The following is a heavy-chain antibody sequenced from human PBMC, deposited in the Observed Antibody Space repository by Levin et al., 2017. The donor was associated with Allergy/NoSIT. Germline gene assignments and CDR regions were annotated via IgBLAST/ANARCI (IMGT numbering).Heavy chain of an antibody. CDR2: ISGSGGST. D-gene: IGHD3-16*01. CDR1: GFTFSSYA. V-gene: IGHV3-23*01. CDR3: AGKRMGDLFDY. Sequence: GGSLRLSCAASGFTFSSYAMSWVRQAPGKGLEWVSAISGSGGSTYYADSVKGRFTISRDNSKNTPYLQMNSLRAEDTAVYYCAGKRMGDLFDYWGQGTLVTVSS. J-gene: IGHJ4*02.